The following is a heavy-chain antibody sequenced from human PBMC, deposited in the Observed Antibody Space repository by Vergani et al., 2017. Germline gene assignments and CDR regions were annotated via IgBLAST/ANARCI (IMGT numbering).Heavy chain of an antibody. CDR3: ARELSYYYGSGSDDYNPYYYEGMDV. D-gene: IGHD3-10*01. V-gene: IGHV4-39*07. CDR1: NDSVSNTFYY. CDR2: IYYSGST. Sequence: QVQLQESGPGLVKPSETLSLTCTVSNDSVSNTFYYWGWIRQTPGKGLEWIGSIYYSGSTYYNPSLESRVTMSVETSKSQFSLKLSSVTAADTAVYFCARELSYYYGSGSDDYNPYYYEGMDVWGPGTTVTVSS. J-gene: IGHJ6*02.